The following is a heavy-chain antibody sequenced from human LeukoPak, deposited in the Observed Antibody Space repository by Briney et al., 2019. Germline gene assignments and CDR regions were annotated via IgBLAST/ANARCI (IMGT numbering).Heavy chain of an antibody. CDR2: ISAYNGNT. CDR1: GYTFNSYG. D-gene: IGHD6-13*01. J-gene: IGHJ4*02. Sequence: GASVKVSCKTSGYTFNSYGISWVRQAPGQGLEWMGWISAYNGNTNYAQKFQGRVTMTRNTSISTAYMELSSLRSEDTAVYYCARGRGIASYWGQGTLVTVSS. CDR3: ARGRGIASY. V-gene: IGHV1-18*01.